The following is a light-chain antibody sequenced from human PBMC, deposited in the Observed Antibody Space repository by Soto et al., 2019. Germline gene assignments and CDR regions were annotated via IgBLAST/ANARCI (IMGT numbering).Light chain of an antibody. Sequence: DIVMTQSPDSLAVSLGERATINCKSSQSVLYSSNNKNYLAWYQQKPGQPPKLLIYWASTRESGVPDRFSGSGSGTDFTLTISSLQAEDVEVYYCQQYYNTGAFGQGTKVEIK. V-gene: IGKV4-1*01. CDR2: WAS. CDR1: QSVLYSSNNKNY. CDR3: QQYYNTGA. J-gene: IGKJ1*01.